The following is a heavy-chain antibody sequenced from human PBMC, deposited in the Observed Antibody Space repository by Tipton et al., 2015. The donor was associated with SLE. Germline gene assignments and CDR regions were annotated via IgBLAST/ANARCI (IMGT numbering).Heavy chain of an antibody. V-gene: IGHV4-39*07. CDR1: GGSIISSTYY. Sequence: TLSLTCTVSGGSIISSTYYWAWIRQPPGKGLEWIGTIHYSGSTSYNPSLKSRVTISVDTSKNQFSLKLSSVTAADTAVYYCAGVSRDAFEIWGQGTMVTVSS. CDR3: AGVSRDAFEI. CDR2: IHYSGST. D-gene: IGHD5/OR15-5a*01. J-gene: IGHJ3*02.